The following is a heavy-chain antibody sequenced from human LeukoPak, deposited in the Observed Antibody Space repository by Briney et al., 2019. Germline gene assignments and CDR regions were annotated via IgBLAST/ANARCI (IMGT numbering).Heavy chain of an antibody. CDR2: INSDGSTT. CDR1: GFSFSSSW. J-gene: IGHJ6*02. D-gene: IGHD3-16*01. V-gene: IGHV3-74*01. CDR3: ERDFGPSGMDV. Sequence: GGSLRLSCAASGFSFSSSWMHWVRQSPGTGLVWVSRINSDGSTTNYADSVKGRFPISRDNAMSTLYLKMKSLRAEDTAVYYCERDFGPSGMDVWGQGTTVTVSS.